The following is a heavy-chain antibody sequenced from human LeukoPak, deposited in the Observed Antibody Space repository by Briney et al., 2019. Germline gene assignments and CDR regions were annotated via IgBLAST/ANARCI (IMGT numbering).Heavy chain of an antibody. D-gene: IGHD3-3*01. CDR2: IYYSGST. CDR3: ARQPEDVFLMPPNDRPYNAFDI. V-gene: IGHV4-39*01. J-gene: IGHJ3*02. Sequence: SETLSLTCTVSGGSISSSSYYWGWIRQPPGKGLEWIGSIYYSGSTYYNPSLKSRVTISVDTSKNQFSLKLSSVTAADTAVYYCARQPEDVFLMPPNDRPYNAFDIWGQGTMVTVSS. CDR1: GGSISSSSYY.